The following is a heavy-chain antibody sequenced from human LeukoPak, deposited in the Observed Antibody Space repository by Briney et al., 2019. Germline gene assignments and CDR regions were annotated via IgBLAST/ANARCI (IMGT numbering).Heavy chain of an antibody. J-gene: IGHJ4*02. Sequence: PGGSLTLSCTASGVTFRSYWLSWVRQAPGKGLEWVANIKQDGSEKYHVGSVKGRFTISGDNDKNSLYLQMNSLSADATAVYYCARALGMARPVPDYWGQGTLVTVSS. CDR2: IKQDGSEK. D-gene: IGHD3-10*01. V-gene: IGHV3-7*04. CDR1: GVTFRSYW. CDR3: ARALGMARPVPDY.